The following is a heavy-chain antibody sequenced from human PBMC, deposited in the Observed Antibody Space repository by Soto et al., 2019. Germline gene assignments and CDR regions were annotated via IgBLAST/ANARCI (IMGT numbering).Heavy chain of an antibody. D-gene: IGHD3-9*01. CDR2: ISGSGGTT. V-gene: IGHV3-23*01. J-gene: IGHJ5*02. CDR3: AKDIEDRYFDSGNGWFDP. Sequence: EVQLLESGGDLVQPGGSLRLSCAASGFTFSNYGMSWVRQAPGKGLEWVSAISGSGGTTFYADSVKGRFTISRDNSYNTLFLHMNSLRIEDTAIYYCAKDIEDRYFDSGNGWFDPWGQGTLVTVSS. CDR1: GFTFSNYG.